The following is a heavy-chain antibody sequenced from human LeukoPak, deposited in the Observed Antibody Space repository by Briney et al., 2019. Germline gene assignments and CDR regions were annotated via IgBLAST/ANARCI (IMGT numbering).Heavy chain of an antibody. D-gene: IGHD3-22*01. CDR1: GYTFTSYG. CDR3: ARVPYYDSSGYYDY. V-gene: IGHV1-18*01. Sequence: APVKVSCKASGYTFTSYGISWVRQAPGQGLEWMGWISAYNGNTNYAQKLQGRVTMTTDTSTSTAYMELRSLRSDDTAVYYCARVPYYDSSGYYDYWGQGTLVTVSS. J-gene: IGHJ4*02. CDR2: ISAYNGNT.